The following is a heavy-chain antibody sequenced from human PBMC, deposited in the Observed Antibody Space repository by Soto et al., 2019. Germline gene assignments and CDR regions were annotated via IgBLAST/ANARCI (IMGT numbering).Heavy chain of an antibody. Sequence: SETLSLTCTVSGGSISSGGYYWTWIRQHPGKGLEWIGYIYYRGSTYYNPSLKTRITISLDTSKNQFSLKLNSVTAADTAVYYCARGGDYGTSDYWGQGTLVTVSS. CDR1: GGSISSGGYY. D-gene: IGHD3-16*01. J-gene: IGHJ4*02. CDR2: IYYRGST. V-gene: IGHV4-31*03. CDR3: ARGGDYGTSDY.